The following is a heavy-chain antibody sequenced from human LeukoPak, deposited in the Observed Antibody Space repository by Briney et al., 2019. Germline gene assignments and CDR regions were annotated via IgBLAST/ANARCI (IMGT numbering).Heavy chain of an antibody. CDR1: GGSISSYY. CDR3: ARHFEYYDSSGLDAFDI. CDR2: IYTSGST. V-gene: IGHV4-4*09. Sequence: PSETLSLTCAVSGGSISSYYWSWIRQPPGKGLEWIGYIYTSGSTNYNPSLKSRVTISVDTSKNQFSLKLSSVTAADTAVYYCARHFEYYDSSGLDAFDIWGQGTMATVSS. J-gene: IGHJ3*02. D-gene: IGHD3-22*01.